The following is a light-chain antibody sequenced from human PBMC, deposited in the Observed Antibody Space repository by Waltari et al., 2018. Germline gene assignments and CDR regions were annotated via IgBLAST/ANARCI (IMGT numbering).Light chain of an antibody. Sequence: QLVVTQSPSASAPLGASVKRTCTTTSGHSTFAIARHQQQPGKGPRYLMSLNSDGSHSRGDGIPDRFSGSSSGAERYLTISSLESEDEADYYCETWDTAIHVFGGGTKLTVI. CDR1: SGHSTFA. V-gene: IGLV4-69*01. J-gene: IGLJ3*02. CDR2: LNSDGSH. CDR3: ETWDTAIHV.